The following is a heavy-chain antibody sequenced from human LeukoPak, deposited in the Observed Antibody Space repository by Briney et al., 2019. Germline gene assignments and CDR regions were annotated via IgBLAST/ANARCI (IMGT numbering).Heavy chain of an antibody. CDR2: IYYSGST. V-gene: IGHV4-38-2*01. Sequence: GSLRLSCAASGFTFSSYAMSWVRQAPGKGLEWIGSIYYSGSTYYNPSLKSRVTISVDTSKNQFSLKLSSVTAADTAVYYCASLADYGEGTFDYWGQGTLVTVSS. CDR1: GFTFSSYA. D-gene: IGHD4-17*01. CDR3: ASLADYGEGTFDY. J-gene: IGHJ4*02.